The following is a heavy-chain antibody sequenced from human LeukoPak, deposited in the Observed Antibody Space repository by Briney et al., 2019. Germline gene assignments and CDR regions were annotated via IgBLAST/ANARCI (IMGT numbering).Heavy chain of an antibody. D-gene: IGHD6-13*01. CDR3: ARGRYSSTLDYYGMDV. Sequence: EASVRVSCKASGGTFSSYAISWVRQAPGQGLEWMGWINTNTGNPTYAQGFTGRFVFSLDTSVSTAYLQISSLKAEDTAVYYCARGRYSSTLDYYGMDVWGQGTTVTVSS. CDR1: GGTFSSYA. CDR2: INTNTGNP. J-gene: IGHJ6*02. V-gene: IGHV7-4-1*02.